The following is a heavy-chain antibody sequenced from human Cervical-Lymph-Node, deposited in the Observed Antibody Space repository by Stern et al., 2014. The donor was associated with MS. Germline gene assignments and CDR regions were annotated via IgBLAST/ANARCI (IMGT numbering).Heavy chain of an antibody. CDR3: ATLGHSNLDY. Sequence: QVQLVQSGGGVVQPGTSLRLSCSASGFTFSSYVIHWVRQAPGTGLEWVALIWYDGTNKFYADSVKGRFTISRDNSKSTLYLQMNSLRTEDTAVYYCATLGHSNLDYWGRGTLVTVSS. CDR1: GFTFSSYV. CDR2: IWYDGTNK. J-gene: IGHJ4*02. D-gene: IGHD2/OR15-2a*01. V-gene: IGHV3-33*08.